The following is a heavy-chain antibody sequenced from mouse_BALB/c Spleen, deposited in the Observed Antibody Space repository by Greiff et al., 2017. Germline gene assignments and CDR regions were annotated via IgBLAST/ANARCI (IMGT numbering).Heavy chain of an antibody. J-gene: IGHJ4*01. V-gene: IGHV5-12-2*01. Sequence: EVKLVESGGGLVQPGGSLKLSCAASGFTFSSYTMSWVRQTPEKRLEWVAYISNGGGSTYYPDTVKGRFTISRDNAKNTLYLQMSSLKSEDTAMYYCARHIYDYNYYAMDYWGQGTSVTVSS. CDR2: ISNGGGST. CDR1: GFTFSSYT. CDR3: ARHIYDYNYYAMDY. D-gene: IGHD2-4*01.